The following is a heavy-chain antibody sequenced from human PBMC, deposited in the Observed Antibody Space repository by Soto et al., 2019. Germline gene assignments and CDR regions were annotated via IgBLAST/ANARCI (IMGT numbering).Heavy chain of an antibody. J-gene: IGHJ6*02. CDR2: INPSGGST. CDR3: ARDGEMATIYYYYYGMDV. CDR1: GYTFTSYY. D-gene: IGHD5-12*01. Sequence: GASVKVSCKASGYTFTSYYMHWVRQAPGQGLEWMGIINPSGGSTSYAQKFQGRVTMTRDTSTSTVYMELSSLRSEDTAVYYCARDGEMATIYYYYYGMDVWGQGTTVTVSS. V-gene: IGHV1-46*03.